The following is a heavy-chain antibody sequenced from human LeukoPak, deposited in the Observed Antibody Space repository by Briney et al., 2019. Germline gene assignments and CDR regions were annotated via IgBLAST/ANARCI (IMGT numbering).Heavy chain of an antibody. Sequence: PSETLSLTCTVSGGSISSYYWGWIRQPPGKGLEWIGSINYSGSTYYNPSLKSRVTISVDTSKNQFSLKLRSVTAADTAVYYCARDGNYYESSGYYFSAFDIWGQGRMVTVSS. D-gene: IGHD3-22*01. CDR3: ARDGNYYESSGYYFSAFDI. CDR1: GGSISSYY. V-gene: IGHV4-39*07. CDR2: INYSGST. J-gene: IGHJ3*02.